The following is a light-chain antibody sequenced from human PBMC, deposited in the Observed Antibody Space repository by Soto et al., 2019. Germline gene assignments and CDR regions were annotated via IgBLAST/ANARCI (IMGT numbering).Light chain of an antibody. V-gene: IGKV3-11*01. CDR2: DAS. Sequence: VVLTQSPATLSLSPGESATLSCRASQSVSFLAWYQQKPGQAPRLLIYDASTRATGIPARFGGSGSGTDFTLTISSLESEDFAVYYCQQRSTWPRAFGQGTKVEIK. CDR1: QSVSF. J-gene: IGKJ1*01. CDR3: QQRSTWPRA.